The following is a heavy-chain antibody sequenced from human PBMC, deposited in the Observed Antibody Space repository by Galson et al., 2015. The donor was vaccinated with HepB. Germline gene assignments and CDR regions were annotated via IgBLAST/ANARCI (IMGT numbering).Heavy chain of an antibody. J-gene: IGHJ6*02. CDR3: TTDRYYYGMDV. CDR1: GSTFSNAW. V-gene: IGHV3-15*07. Sequence: SLRLSCAASGSTFSNAWMNWVRQAPGKGLEWVGRIKSKTDGGTPDYAAPVKGRFTISRDDSKNTLYLQMNSLKTEDTAVYYCTTDRYYYGMDVWGQGTTVTVSS. CDR2: IKSKTDGGTP.